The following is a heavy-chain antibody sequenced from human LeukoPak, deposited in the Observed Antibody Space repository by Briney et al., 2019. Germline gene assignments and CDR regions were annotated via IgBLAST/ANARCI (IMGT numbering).Heavy chain of an antibody. CDR1: GFSLSSYS. CDR2: IHSSGGII. J-gene: IGHJ4*02. Sequence: PGGSLRLSCVASGFSLSSYSMNWVRQAPGKGLEWISFIHSSGGIIFYAESVKGRFTISRDNAKNSLFLQMNSLRAEDTAVYYCARGNHAHYDFWSGHPAWYFDYWGQGTLVTVSS. D-gene: IGHD3-3*01. V-gene: IGHV3-48*04. CDR3: ARGNHAHYDFWSGHPAWYFDY.